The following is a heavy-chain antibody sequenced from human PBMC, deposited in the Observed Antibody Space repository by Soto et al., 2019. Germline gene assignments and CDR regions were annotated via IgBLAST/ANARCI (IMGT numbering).Heavy chain of an antibody. CDR2: ISSSSSTI. D-gene: IGHD4-17*01. Sequence: EVQLVESGGGLVQPGGSLRLSCAASGFTFSSYSMNWVRQAPGKGLEWVSYISSSSSTIYYADSVKGRFTISRDKAKNSLDLQMNSLKAEDAAVYYCARRPTPYDHGDYVGAFDILGQGTMVTVPP. CDR3: ARRPTPYDHGDYVGAFDI. V-gene: IGHV3-48*01. CDR1: GFTFSSYS. J-gene: IGHJ3*02.